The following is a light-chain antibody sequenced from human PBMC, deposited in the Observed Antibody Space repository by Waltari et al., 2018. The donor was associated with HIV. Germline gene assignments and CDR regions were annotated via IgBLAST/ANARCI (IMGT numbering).Light chain of an antibody. CDR3: QSYDSSLRNWV. Sequence: QSVLTQPTSVSGAPGQRVTISCTGTYSNIGARFDVHWYQQLPGTAPKLLIYGNANLPSGVPDRFSGSKSGTSASLVITGLQAGDEADYYCQSYDSSLRNWVFGGGT. CDR2: GNA. J-gene: IGLJ3*02. CDR1: YSNIGARFD. V-gene: IGLV1-40*01.